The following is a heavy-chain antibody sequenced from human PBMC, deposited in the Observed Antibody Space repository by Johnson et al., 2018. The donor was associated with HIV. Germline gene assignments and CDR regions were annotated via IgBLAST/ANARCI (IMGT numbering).Heavy chain of an antibody. CDR3: ARAGQQWLADAFDI. J-gene: IGHJ3*02. CDR1: GFTFSSYG. V-gene: IGHV3-30*19. CDR2: ISYDGSNK. D-gene: IGHD6-19*01. Sequence: QVQLVESGGGVVQPGGSLRLSCAASGFTFSSYGMHWVRQAPGKGLEWVAVISYDGSNKYYADSVKGRFTISRDNSKNTLYLQMNSRRAEDTAVYYCARAGQQWLADAFDIWGQGTTVTVSS.